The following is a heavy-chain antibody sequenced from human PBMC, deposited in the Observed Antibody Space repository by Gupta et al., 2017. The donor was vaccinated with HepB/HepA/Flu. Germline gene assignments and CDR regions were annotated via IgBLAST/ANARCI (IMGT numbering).Heavy chain of an antibody. CDR1: GFSVSSPG. D-gene: IGHD4-11*01. Sequence: QVQLVESGGGVVQPGRSLSLSCAACGFSVSSPGIHWVRQAPGKGLEWVAVIGSNGRSQFYGDSVKGRFTISRDNSKNTVYLQMNSLRPEDTAVYYCAKESDYNYWYFDLWGRGTLVTVSS. V-gene: IGHV3-30*18. CDR3: AKESDYNYWYFDL. CDR2: IGSNGRSQ. J-gene: IGHJ2*01.